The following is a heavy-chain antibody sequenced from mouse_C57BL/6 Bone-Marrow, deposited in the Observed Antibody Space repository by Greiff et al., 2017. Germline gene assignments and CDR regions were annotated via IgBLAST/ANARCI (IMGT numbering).Heavy chain of an antibody. V-gene: IGHV1-54*01. Sequence: QVQLQQSGAELVRPGTSVKVSCKASGYAFTNYLIEWVKQRPGQGLEWIGVINPGSGGTNYNEKFKGKATLTADKSSSTAYMQLSSLTSEDSAVYFGARRGGTTVVADWYFDVWGTGTTVTVSS. CDR1: GYAFTNYL. J-gene: IGHJ1*03. CDR2: INPGSGGT. CDR3: ARRGGTTVVADWYFDV. D-gene: IGHD1-1*01.